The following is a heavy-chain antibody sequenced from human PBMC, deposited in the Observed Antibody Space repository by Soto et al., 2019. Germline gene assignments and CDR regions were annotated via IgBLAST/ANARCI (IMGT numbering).Heavy chain of an antibody. CDR1: GGSISSGDYY. CDR2: IYHSGST. D-gene: IGHD6-6*01. CDR3: ARERPDGARLDP. V-gene: IGHV4-30-4*01. J-gene: IGHJ5*02. Sequence: QVQLQESGPGLVKPSQTLSLTCTVSGGSISSGDYYWGWIRQPPGKGLEWIGYIYHSGSTYYNPSLKSRVTISVDTSKNQFSLKLSSVTAADTAVYYCARERPDGARLDPWGQGTLVTVSS.